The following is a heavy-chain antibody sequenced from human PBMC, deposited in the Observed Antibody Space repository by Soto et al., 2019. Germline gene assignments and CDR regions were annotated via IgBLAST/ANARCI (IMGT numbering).Heavy chain of an antibody. CDR1: AGSISSYY. V-gene: IGHV4-59*01. CDR2: IYYSGST. Sequence: SETLSLTCTVSAGSISSYYWSWIRQPPGKGLEWIGYIYYSGSTNYNPSLKSRVTISVDTSKNQFSLKLTSVTAADTAVYYCARHSYYYDSSGYLYYFDYWGQGTLVTVSS. D-gene: IGHD3-22*01. J-gene: IGHJ4*02. CDR3: ARHSYYYDSSGYLYYFDY.